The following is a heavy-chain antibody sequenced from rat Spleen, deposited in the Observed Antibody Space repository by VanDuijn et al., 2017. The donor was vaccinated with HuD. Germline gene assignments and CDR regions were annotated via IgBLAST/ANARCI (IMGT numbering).Heavy chain of an antibody. CDR3: ARHALMYITDPFAY. V-gene: IGHV5S13*01. Sequence: EVQLVESGGGLVQPGRSLKLSCTVSGFTFTNYGIHWIRQAPTKGLEWAASISFSDGNTYYRDSVKGRFTISRDNAKNTLYLQMDSLRSEDTATYYCARHALMYITDPFAYWGQGTLVTVSS. D-gene: IGHD1-6*01. J-gene: IGHJ3*01. CDR2: ISFSDGNT. CDR1: GFTFTNYG.